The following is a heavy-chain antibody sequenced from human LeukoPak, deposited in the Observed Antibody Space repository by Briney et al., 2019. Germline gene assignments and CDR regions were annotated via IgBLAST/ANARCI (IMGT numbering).Heavy chain of an antibody. J-gene: IGHJ5*02. CDR2: IWYDGSNK. D-gene: IGHD2-2*01. V-gene: IGHV3-33*01. CDR3: ARGRRYCSSTSCSYNWFDP. Sequence: GGSLRLSCAASGFTFSSYGMHWVRQAPGKGLEWVAVIWYDGSNKYYADSVKGRFTISRDNSKNTLYLQMNSLRAEDTAVYYCARGRRYCSSTSCSYNWFDPWGQGTLVTVSS. CDR1: GFTFSSYG.